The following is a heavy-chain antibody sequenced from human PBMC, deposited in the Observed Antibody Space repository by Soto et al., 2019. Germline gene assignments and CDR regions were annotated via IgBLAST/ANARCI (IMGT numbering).Heavy chain of an antibody. D-gene: IGHD1-20*01. CDR3: ARARLRAVYAFDI. V-gene: IGHV4-31*03. J-gene: IGHJ3*02. CDR1: GGSVSSGAYY. CDR2: IYYSGST. Sequence: QVQLQESDAGLVKASQTLSLTCTVSGGSVSSGAYYWTWIRQRPGKGLEWIGYIYYSGSTYYSPSLKSRLSISRGTSKNLFSLRLRSVTAADTAMYYCARARLRAVYAFDIWGQATMVTVSS.